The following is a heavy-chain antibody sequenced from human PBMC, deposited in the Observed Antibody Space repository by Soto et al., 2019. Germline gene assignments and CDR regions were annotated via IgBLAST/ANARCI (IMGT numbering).Heavy chain of an antibody. J-gene: IGHJ3*02. CDR1: GFTFSSYA. V-gene: IGHV3-23*01. CDR3: AKDFFFRTSRGAFDI. D-gene: IGHD2-2*01. Sequence: GGSLRLSCAASGFTFSSYAMSWVRQAPGKGLEWVSAISGSGGNTYYADSVKGRFTISRDNSKNTLYLQMNSLRAEDTAVYYCAKDFFFRTSRGAFDIWGQGTMVTVSS. CDR2: ISGSGGNT.